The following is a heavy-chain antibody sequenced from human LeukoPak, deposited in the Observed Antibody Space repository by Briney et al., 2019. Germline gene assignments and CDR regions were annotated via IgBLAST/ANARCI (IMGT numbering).Heavy chain of an antibody. Sequence: ASVKVSCKASGYTFTSYGISWVRQAPGQGLEWMGWISAYTGNTNYAQKLQGRVTMTTDTSTSTAYMELRSLRSDDTAVYYCARDRGCLEWLSTLFDYWGQGTLVTVSS. D-gene: IGHD3-3*01. J-gene: IGHJ4*02. V-gene: IGHV1-18*01. CDR3: ARDRGCLEWLSTLFDY. CDR2: ISAYTGNT. CDR1: GYTFTSYG.